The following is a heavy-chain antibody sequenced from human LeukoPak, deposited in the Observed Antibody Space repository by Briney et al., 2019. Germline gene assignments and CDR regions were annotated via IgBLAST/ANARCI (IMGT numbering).Heavy chain of an antibody. CDR1: GFTFSRYN. V-gene: IGHV3-21*01. J-gene: IGHJ4*02. CDR2: ISSSRGYM. Sequence: GGSLRLSCADSGFTFSRYNRNGVRQARGEGLEWVSSISSSRGYMSYADSAKGRLTISRDNDNNSLYLQMNSMRAEDTAVYYCGRGSEWEPLYYYDYWGQGTLVTVTS. CDR3: GRGSEWEPLYYYDY. D-gene: IGHD1-26*01.